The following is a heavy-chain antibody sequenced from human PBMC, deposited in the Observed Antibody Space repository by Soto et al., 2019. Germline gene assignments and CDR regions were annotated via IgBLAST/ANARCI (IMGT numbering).Heavy chain of an antibody. V-gene: IGHV1-2*04. CDR1: GYTFTGYY. D-gene: IGHD1-1*01. CDR2: INPNSGGT. J-gene: IGHJ6*02. Sequence: ASVKVSCKASGYTFTGYYMHWVRQAPGQGLEWMGWINPNSGGTNYAQKLQGWVTMTRDTSISTAYMELSRLRSDDTAVYYCARDLEGTTGTTSFVYYYYGMDVWGQGTTVTVSS. CDR3: ARDLEGTTGTTSFVYYYYGMDV.